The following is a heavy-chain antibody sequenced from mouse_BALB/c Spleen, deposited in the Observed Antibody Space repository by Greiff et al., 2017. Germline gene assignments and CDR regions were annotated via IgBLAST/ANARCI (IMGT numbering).Heavy chain of an antibody. J-gene: IGHJ4*01. Sequence: VQLQQSGAELARPGASVKLSCKASGYTFTSYWMQWVKQRPGQGLDWIGAIYPGDGDTRYTQKFKGKATLTADKSSSTAYMQLSSLASEDSAVYYCARELPPMDYWGQGTSVTVSS. CDR3: ARELPPMDY. CDR2: IYPGDGDT. D-gene: IGHD1-1*01. V-gene: IGHV1-87*01. CDR1: GYTFTSYW.